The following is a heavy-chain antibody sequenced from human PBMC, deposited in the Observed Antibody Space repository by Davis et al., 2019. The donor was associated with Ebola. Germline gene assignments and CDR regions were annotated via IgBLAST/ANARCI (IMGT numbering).Heavy chain of an antibody. CDR1: GYTFTNYG. CDR3: ARRVYSRSGFDS. V-gene: IGHV1-8*01. CDR2: LNPSSGNT. Sequence: SVNVSCKTSGYTFTNYGINWVRQATGQGLEWMGWLNPSSGNTDSTHKFQGRLTMTKNISIGIAYMELSPLTSEDTAVYYCARRVYSRSGFDSWGQGTLVTVSS. J-gene: IGHJ4*02. D-gene: IGHD2-8*01.